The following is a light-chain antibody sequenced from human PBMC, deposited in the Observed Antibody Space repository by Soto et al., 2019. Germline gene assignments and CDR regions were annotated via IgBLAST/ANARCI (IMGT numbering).Light chain of an antibody. CDR2: DAS. V-gene: IGKV1-5*01. CDR3: QQYNSYSWT. Sequence: DLQITQSPSILSASVGDRVTITCRSSQTITNWLAWYQQKPGKAPRLLIYDASTLESGVPSRFSGSRSGTEFTLTISSLQPDDFATYYCQQYNSYSWTFGQGTKVDIK. J-gene: IGKJ1*01. CDR1: QTITNW.